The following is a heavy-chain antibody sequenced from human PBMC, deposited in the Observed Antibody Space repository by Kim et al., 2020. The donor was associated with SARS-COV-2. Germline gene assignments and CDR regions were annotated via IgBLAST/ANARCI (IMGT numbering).Heavy chain of an antibody. V-gene: IGHV3-64*01. CDR1: GFTFSSYS. CDR3: ARTVSPGGAYYFDS. D-gene: IGHD1-26*01. J-gene: IGHJ4*02. Sequence: GGSLRLSCAASGFTFSSYSMHWVRQAPGKGLEYVSAISSDGVGTYYANSVKGRFTVSRDNSKNTLYLQMGSLRAEDVAVYYCARTVSPGGAYYFDSWGQGTLVTVSS. CDR2: ISSDGVGT.